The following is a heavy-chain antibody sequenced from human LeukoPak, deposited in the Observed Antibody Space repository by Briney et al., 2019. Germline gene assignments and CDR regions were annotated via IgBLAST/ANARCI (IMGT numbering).Heavy chain of an antibody. D-gene: IGHD5-18*01. CDR2: IIPIFGTA. J-gene: IGHJ4*02. CDR1: GGTFSSYA. Sequence: SVKVSCKASGGTFSSYAISWVRQAPGQGLEWMGGIIPIFGTANYAQKFQGRVTITADESTSTAYMELSSLRSEDTAVYYCARDGGYSYGHSPFDYWGQGTPVTVSS. CDR3: ARDGGYSYGHSPFDY. V-gene: IGHV1-69*13.